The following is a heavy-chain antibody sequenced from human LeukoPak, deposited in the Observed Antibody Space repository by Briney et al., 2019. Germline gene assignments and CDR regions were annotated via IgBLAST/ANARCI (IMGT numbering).Heavy chain of an antibody. D-gene: IGHD2-21*02. Sequence: SETLSLTCAVYGGSFSGYYWSWIRQPPGKGLEWIGEINHSGSTNYNPSLKSRVTISIDTSKNHFSLKLSSVTAADTAVYYCAREVGYCGGDCYLYFDYWGQGTLVTVSS. CDR2: INHSGST. J-gene: IGHJ4*02. V-gene: IGHV4-34*01. CDR1: GGSFSGYY. CDR3: AREVGYCGGDCYLYFDY.